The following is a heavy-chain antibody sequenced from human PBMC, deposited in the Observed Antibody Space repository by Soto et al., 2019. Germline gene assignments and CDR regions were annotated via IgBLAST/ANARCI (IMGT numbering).Heavy chain of an antibody. CDR2: ISGFHGNT. CDR1: GYSFSTYG. J-gene: IGHJ2*01. CDR3: ARGGYSTWSRRQWYFDL. V-gene: IGHV1-18*01. Sequence: QVQLVQSGAEVKKPGASMKVSCEASGYSFSTYGIAWVRQAPGQGLEWMAWISGFHGNTKYAEKFQDRATVTVDTSTSTGYLELESLRSDDTALYYCARGGYSTWSRRQWYFDLWGRGTLLTVSS. D-gene: IGHD6-25*01.